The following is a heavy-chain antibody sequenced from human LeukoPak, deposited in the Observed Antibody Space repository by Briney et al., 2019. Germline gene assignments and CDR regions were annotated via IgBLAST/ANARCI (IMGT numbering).Heavy chain of an antibody. CDR2: ITLYNGNT. CDR1: GYTFTYCS. D-gene: IGHD1-26*01. J-gene: IGHJ4*02. CDR3: ASRLYRAYSGSATFDY. Sequence: ASVKVSCKASGYTFTYCSLHWLQQAPGQGVERMRWITLYNGNTNYAKKFHGRVTITRDMSLRTAYIELSSLRSEDSAVYYWASRLYRAYSGSATFDYWGQGTLVTVSS. V-gene: IGHV1-45*02.